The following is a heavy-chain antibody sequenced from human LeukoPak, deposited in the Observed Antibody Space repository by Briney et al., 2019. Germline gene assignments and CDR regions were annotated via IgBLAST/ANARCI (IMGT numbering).Heavy chain of an antibody. CDR1: GFTFDDYA. CDR2: ITWNSRTI. D-gene: IGHD2-21*02. Sequence: SLRLSCAASGFTFDDYAMHWVRQAPGKGLEWVSGITWNSRTITYADSLEGRFTISRDNAKKFLYLQMYSLRTEDTAFYYCAKGGDYPDYFDSWGQGTLVTVSS. CDR3: AKGGDYPDYFDS. J-gene: IGHJ4*02. V-gene: IGHV3-9*01.